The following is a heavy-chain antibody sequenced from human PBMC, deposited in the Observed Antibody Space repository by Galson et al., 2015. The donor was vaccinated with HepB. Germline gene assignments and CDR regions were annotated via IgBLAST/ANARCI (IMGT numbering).Heavy chain of an antibody. D-gene: IGHD2-2*01. Sequence: SVKVSCKASGGTFSTYTISWVRQAPGQGLEWMGRIIPILGIANYAQKFQDRVTITADKSTSTAYMDLSRLRSEDTAVYYCARGDFIPAGLLDYYGMDVWGQGTTVTVSS. CDR1: GGTFSTYT. J-gene: IGHJ6*02. CDR3: ARGDFIPAGLLDYYGMDV. V-gene: IGHV1-69*02. CDR2: IIPILGIA.